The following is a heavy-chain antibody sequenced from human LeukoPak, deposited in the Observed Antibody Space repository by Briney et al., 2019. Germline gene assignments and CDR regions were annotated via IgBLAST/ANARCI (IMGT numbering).Heavy chain of an antibody. CDR1: GFTFSDYY. V-gene: IGHV3-11*04. Sequence: GGSLRLSCAASGFTFSDYYMSWIRQAPGKGLEWVSYISSSGSTIYYADSVKGRFTISRDNAENSLYLQMNSLRAEDTAVYYCARDGIYGPDYMDVWGKGTTVTASS. CDR3: ARDGIYGPDYMDV. CDR2: ISSSGSTI. D-gene: IGHD2/OR15-2a*01. J-gene: IGHJ6*03.